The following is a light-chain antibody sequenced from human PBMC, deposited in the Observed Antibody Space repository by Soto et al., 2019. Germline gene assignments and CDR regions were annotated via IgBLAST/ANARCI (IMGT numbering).Light chain of an antibody. CDR2: GAS. J-gene: IGKJ1*01. CDR3: QQYNNWPAWT. V-gene: IGKV3-15*01. Sequence: EIVMTQSPATLSVSPGERATLSCRASQSVSSNLAWYQQKPGQAPRLLIYGASTRATGIPARFSGSGSGTVFTLTISSLQSEDFAVYYCQQYNNWPAWTSGQGTKVEIK. CDR1: QSVSSN.